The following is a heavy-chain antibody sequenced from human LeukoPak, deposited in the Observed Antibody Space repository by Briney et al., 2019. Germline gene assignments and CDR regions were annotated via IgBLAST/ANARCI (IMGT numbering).Heavy chain of an antibody. CDR1: GFTFSSYG. J-gene: IGHJ4*02. Sequence: PGGSLRLSCAASGFTFSSYGMHWVRQAPGKGLEWVAFIRYDGSNKYYADSVKGRFTISRDNSKNTLYLQMNSLRAEDTAVYYCAKYLMVDYYDSSGYYGWSVADYWGQGTLVTVSS. CDR2: IRYDGSNK. D-gene: IGHD3-22*01. CDR3: AKYLMVDYYDSSGYYGWSVADY. V-gene: IGHV3-30*02.